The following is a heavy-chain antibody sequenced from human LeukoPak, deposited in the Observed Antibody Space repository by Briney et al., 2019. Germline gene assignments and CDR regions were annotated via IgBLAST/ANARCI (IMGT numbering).Heavy chain of an antibody. CDR1: GFTFSDYY. J-gene: IGHJ4*02. CDR3: ASSIQLWVPPGY. Sequence: GGSLRLSCAASGFTFSDYYMSWIRQAPGKGLEWVSYISSSSSTIYYADSVKGRFTISRDNAKNSLYLQMNSLRAEDTAVYYCASSIQLWVPPGYWGQGTLVTVSS. CDR2: ISSSSSTI. V-gene: IGHV3-11*04. D-gene: IGHD5-18*01.